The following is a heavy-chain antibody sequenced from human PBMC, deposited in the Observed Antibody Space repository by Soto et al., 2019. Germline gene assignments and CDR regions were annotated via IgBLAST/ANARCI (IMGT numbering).Heavy chain of an antibody. CDR1: GGTFSSYA. Sequence: SVKVSCKASGGTFSSYAISWLRQAPGQGLEWMGGIIPIFGTANYAQKFQGRVTITADESTSTAYMELSSLRSEDTAVYYCASAYCGGDCYPGDYYGMDVWGQGTTVTVSS. D-gene: IGHD2-21*02. CDR3: ASAYCGGDCYPGDYYGMDV. J-gene: IGHJ6*02. V-gene: IGHV1-69*13. CDR2: IIPIFGTA.